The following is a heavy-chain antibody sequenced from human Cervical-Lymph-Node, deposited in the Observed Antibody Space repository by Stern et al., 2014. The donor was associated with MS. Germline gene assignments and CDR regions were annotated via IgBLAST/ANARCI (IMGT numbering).Heavy chain of an antibody. V-gene: IGHV4-59*01. CDR2: IHSSGST. CDR3: ARGAETATPWDF. CDR1: GGSIRRYY. Sequence: QVQLQESGPGLVKPSETLSLTCTVSGGSIRRYYWSWIRQPPGKGLEWIGYIHSSGSTNYRSCLKSRVTISVDTSKNQFSLNLNSVTAADTAVYYCARGAETATPWDFWGQGTLVTVSS. D-gene: IGHD5-24*01. J-gene: IGHJ4*02.